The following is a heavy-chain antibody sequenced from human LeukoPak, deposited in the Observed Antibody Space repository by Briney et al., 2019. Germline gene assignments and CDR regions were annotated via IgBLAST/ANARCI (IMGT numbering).Heavy chain of an antibody. CDR1: GDSIESYF. CDR2: MYNSGPP. V-gene: IGHV4-59*13. CDR3: AALPYTTAWREY. J-gene: IGHJ4*02. D-gene: IGHD3-16*01. Sequence: SETLSLTCSLSGDSIESYFWTWIRQPRGKGPEWIGYMYNSGPPNYNPSLKSRVTIPGDTTKNVFSLNLQSVTAADSAIYYCAALPYTTAWREYWGQGALVTVSS.